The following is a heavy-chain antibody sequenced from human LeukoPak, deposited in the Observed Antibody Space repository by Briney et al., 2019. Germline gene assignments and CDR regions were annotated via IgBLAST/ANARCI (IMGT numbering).Heavy chain of an antibody. V-gene: IGHV4-34*01. D-gene: IGHD6-6*01. Sequence: SETLSLTCAVYGGSFSGYYWSWIRQPPGKGLEWIGEINHSGSTNYNPSLKSRVTISVDTSKNQFSLKLSSVTAADTAVYYCARDLRGGSSFDYWGQGTLVTVSS. CDR3: ARDLRGGSSFDY. CDR2: INHSGST. J-gene: IGHJ4*02. CDR1: GGSFSGYY.